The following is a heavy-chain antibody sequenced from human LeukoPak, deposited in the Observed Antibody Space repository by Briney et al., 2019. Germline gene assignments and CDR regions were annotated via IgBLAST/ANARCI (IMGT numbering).Heavy chain of an antibody. V-gene: IGHV4-34*01. Sequence: PSETLSLTCAVYGGSFSGYYWSWIRQPPGKGLEWIGEINHSGSTNYNPSLKSRVTMSVDTSKNQFSLKLSSVTAADTAVYYCARETYSSGWYFRADYWGQGTLVTVSS. J-gene: IGHJ4*02. CDR1: GGSFSGYY. CDR3: ARETYSSGWYFRADY. D-gene: IGHD6-19*01. CDR2: INHSGST.